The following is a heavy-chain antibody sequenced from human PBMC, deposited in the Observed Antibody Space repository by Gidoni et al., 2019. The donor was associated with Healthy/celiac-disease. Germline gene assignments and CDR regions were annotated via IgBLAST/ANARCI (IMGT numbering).Heavy chain of an antibody. V-gene: IGHV3-9*01. J-gene: IGHJ4*02. D-gene: IGHD6-13*01. CDR1: GFTFDAYA. CDR2: ISWNSGSI. Sequence: EVQLVESGGGLVQPGRSLRLSRAASGFTFDAYAMHWVRQAPGKGLEGVAGISWNSGSIGYADSVKGRFTISRDNAKNSLYLQMNSLRAEDTALYYCAKLGMGAAAGETFDYWGQGTLVTVSS. CDR3: AKLGMGAAAGETFDY.